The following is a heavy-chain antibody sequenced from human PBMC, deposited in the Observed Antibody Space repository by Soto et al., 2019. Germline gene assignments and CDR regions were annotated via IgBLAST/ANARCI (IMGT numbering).Heavy chain of an antibody. V-gene: IGHV4-31*11. CDR1: GGSISSGGYY. CDR3: ARDQRWLPGSDYYGMDV. CDR2: IYYSGST. J-gene: IGHJ6*02. D-gene: IGHD2-15*01. Sequence: PSETLSLTCAVSGGSISSGGYYWSWIRQHPGKGLEWIGYIYYSGSTYYNPSLKSRVTISVDTSKNQFSLKLSSVTAADTAVYYCARDQRWLPGSDYYGMDVWGQGTTVTVSS.